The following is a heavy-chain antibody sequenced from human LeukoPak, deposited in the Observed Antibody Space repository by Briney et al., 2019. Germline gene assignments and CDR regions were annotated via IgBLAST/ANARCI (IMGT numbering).Heavy chain of an antibody. D-gene: IGHD3-9*01. Sequence: SETLSLTCTVSGGSMSSFYWGWIRQPPGKGLEWIAYIYHSGDTNYNPSLKSRVTMSVDTSKKRFSLRLSSVTAADTAVYYCARESPLTTGAFDYWDQGTVVTVSS. J-gene: IGHJ4*02. CDR1: GGSMSSFY. V-gene: IGHV4-59*01. CDR2: IYHSGDT. CDR3: ARESPLTTGAFDY.